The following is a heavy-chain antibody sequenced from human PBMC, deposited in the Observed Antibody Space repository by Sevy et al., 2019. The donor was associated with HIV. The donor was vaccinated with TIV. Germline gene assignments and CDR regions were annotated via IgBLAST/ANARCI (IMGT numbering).Heavy chain of an antibody. CDR2: ISHDGINE. Sequence: GVSLRLSCIGSVFSFSYYGIHWVRQSPGKGLDWVALISHDGINEYYADSVKGRFTISRDNSKNTVYLEMNSLRNEDTAIYFCANAYSGSYSHSYLYALDVWGQGTTVTVSS. CDR1: VFSFSYYG. CDR3: ANAYSGSYSHSYLYALDV. J-gene: IGHJ6*02. V-gene: IGHV3-30*18. D-gene: IGHD1-26*01.